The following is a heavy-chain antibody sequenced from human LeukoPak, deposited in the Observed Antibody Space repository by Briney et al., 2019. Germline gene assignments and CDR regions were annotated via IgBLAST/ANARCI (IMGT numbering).Heavy chain of an antibody. CDR2: IYASGST. CDR3: ARRATMLAGGYFDY. CDR1: GGSISSYY. D-gene: IGHD5-12*01. Sequence: SETLSLTCTVSGGSISSYYWSWIRQTPGKGLEWIGYIYASGSTTYKPSLKSRVTISIDTSKNQFSLKLSSVTAADTAVYSCARRATMLAGGYFDYWGQGTLVSVSS. V-gene: IGHV4-4*09. J-gene: IGHJ4*02.